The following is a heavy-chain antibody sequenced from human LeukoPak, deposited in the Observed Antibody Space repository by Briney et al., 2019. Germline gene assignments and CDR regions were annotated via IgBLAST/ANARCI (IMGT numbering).Heavy chain of an antibody. Sequence: QPGRPLRLSCAASGFTFSSYAMHWVRQAPGKGLEWVAVISYDGSNKYYADSVKGRFTISRDNSKNTLYLQVNSLRAEDTAVYYCARARNDYDSSGFSALDLWGQGTLVTVSS. V-gene: IGHV3-30-3*01. CDR2: ISYDGSNK. CDR1: GFTFSSYA. J-gene: IGHJ5*02. CDR3: ARARNDYDSSGFSALDL. D-gene: IGHD3-22*01.